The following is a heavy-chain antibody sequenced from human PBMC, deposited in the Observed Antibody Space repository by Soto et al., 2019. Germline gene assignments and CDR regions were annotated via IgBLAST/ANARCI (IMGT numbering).Heavy chain of an antibody. CDR3: ARDAWLPMILRRGFDI. D-gene: IGHD3-22*01. V-gene: IGHV3-30-3*01. J-gene: IGHJ3*02. CDR2: ISTDGGNG. Sequence: QVQLGESWGGVVQHGRSLRLSCAASGFSFSNHPMHWVRLAPGRGLERVAVISTDGGNGYYADSVRGRFTISRDNSKNTVYLQMTSLEPEDTAVYHWARDAWLPMILRRGFDIWGQGTMVTVSS. CDR1: GFSFSNHP.